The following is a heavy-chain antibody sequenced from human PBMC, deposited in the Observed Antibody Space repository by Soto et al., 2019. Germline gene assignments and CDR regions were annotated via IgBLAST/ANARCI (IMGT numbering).Heavy chain of an antibody. Sequence: PSETLSLTCTVSGDSISSYNLAWIRQPPGKGLEWIGYFRYGGGTNYNPSLKSRVAISVDTSKNQFSLSLSSVTAADTAVYYCARHAHYYGSGSYYRLDYYGMDVWGQGTTVTVS. J-gene: IGHJ6*02. V-gene: IGHV4-59*08. CDR2: FRYGGGT. CDR1: GDSISSYN. D-gene: IGHD3-10*01. CDR3: ARHAHYYGSGSYYRLDYYGMDV.